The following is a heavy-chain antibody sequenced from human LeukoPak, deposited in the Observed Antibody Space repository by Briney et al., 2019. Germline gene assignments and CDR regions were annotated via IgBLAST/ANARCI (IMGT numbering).Heavy chain of an antibody. CDR1: GFTFSSYP. V-gene: IGHV3-30*04. D-gene: IGHD2-8*01. CDR3: ARVQGHPPNGLDI. Sequence: PGGSLRLSCAASGFTFSSYPMHWVRQAPGKGLEWVAVISYDGSNKYYADSVKGRFTISRDNSKNTLYLQMNSLRAEDTAVYYCARVQGHPPNGLDIWGQGTMVTVSS. J-gene: IGHJ3*02. CDR2: ISYDGSNK.